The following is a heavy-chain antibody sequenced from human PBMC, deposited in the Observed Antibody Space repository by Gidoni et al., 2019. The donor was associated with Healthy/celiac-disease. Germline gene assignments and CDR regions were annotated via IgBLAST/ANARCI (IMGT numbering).Heavy chain of an antibody. D-gene: IGHD4-17*01. V-gene: IGHV1-2*02. CDR2: INPNSGGT. CDR1: GYTFTGYY. CDR3: ARPLARGDYFSRFDP. Sequence: QVQLVQSGAEVKKPGASVKVSCKASGYTFTGYYMHWVRQAPGQGLEWMGWINPNSGGTNYAQKFQGRVTMTRVTSISTAYMELSRLRSDDTAVYYCARPLARGDYFSRFDPWGQGTLVTVSS. J-gene: IGHJ5*02.